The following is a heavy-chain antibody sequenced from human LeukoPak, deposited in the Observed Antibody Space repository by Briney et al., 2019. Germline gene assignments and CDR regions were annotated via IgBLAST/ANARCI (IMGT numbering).Heavy chain of an antibody. J-gene: IGHJ6*02. Sequence: ASVKVSCKASGYTFTSYAMNWVRQAPGQGLEWMGWIITNTGNPTYAQGFTGRFVFSLDTSVSTAYLQISSLKAEDTAVYYCARPSRYLYYYGMDVWGQGTTVTVSS. D-gene: IGHD2-21*01. CDR3: ARPSRYLYYYGMDV. CDR2: IITNTGNP. CDR1: GYTFTSYA. V-gene: IGHV7-4-1*02.